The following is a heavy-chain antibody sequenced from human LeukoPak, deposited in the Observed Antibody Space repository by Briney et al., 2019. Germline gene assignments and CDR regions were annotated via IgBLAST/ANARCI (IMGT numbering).Heavy chain of an antibody. V-gene: IGHV1-8*03. CDR2: MNPNSGNT. J-gene: IGHJ4*02. Sequence: GASVKVSCKASGYTFTSYDINWVRQATGQGLEWIGWMNPNSGNTGYAQKFQGRVTITRNTSISTAYMELSSLRSEDTAVYYCARGCGSYYDFDYWGQGTLVTVSS. CDR1: GYTFTSYD. D-gene: IGHD1-26*01. CDR3: ARGCGSYYDFDY.